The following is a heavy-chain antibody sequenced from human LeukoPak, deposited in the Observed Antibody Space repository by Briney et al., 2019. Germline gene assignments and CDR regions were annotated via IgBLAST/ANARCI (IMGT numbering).Heavy chain of an antibody. CDR1: GGSISSYY. Sequence: SETLSLTCTVSGGSISSYYWSWIRQPPGKGLEWIGNIYDSGSTNYNPSLKSRVTISVDTSKNQFSLKLSSVTAADTAVYYCARHAKRDKYGSGSYYYYYGMDVWGQGTTVTVSS. CDR2: IYDSGST. V-gene: IGHV4-59*08. CDR3: ARHAKRDKYGSGSYYYYYGMDV. J-gene: IGHJ6*02. D-gene: IGHD3-10*01.